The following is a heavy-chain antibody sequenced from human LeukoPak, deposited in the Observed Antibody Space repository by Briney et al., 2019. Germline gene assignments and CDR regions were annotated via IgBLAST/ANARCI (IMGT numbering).Heavy chain of an antibody. Sequence: GGSLRLSCEVSQFPFSHFAMHWVRQAPGKGLEWVAVVSSHGNDGYYADSVKGRFTVSRDNSKNTLYLQIDSLRVEDTAMYYCTRDAGNFNDFDYWGQGTLVTVSS. J-gene: IGHJ4*02. V-gene: IGHV3-30*04. CDR1: QFPFSHFA. CDR2: VSSHGNDG. D-gene: IGHD5-24*01. CDR3: TRDAGNFNDFDY.